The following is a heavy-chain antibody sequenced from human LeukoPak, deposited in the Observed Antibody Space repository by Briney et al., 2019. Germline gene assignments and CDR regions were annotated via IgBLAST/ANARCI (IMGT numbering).Heavy chain of an antibody. CDR2: INPSSGST. Sequence: ASVKVSCKSSGYTFTSYYMHWVRQAPGQGLEWMGIINPSSGSTSYAQQFQGRVTMTRDTSTSTVHMELGSLRSDDTAVYYCARMGEQQSFDYWGQGTLVTVSS. CDR3: ARMGEQQSFDY. CDR1: GYTFTSYY. D-gene: IGHD3-16*01. J-gene: IGHJ4*02. V-gene: IGHV1-46*01.